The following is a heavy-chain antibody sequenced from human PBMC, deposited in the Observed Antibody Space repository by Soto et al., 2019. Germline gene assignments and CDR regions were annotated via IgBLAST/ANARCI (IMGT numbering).Heavy chain of an antibody. CDR3: AKDITPPGAASCYTCYYYYGMDV. D-gene: IGHD2-2*02. CDR2: ISWDGGST. V-gene: IGHV3-43D*04. CDR1: GFTFDDYA. Sequence: GGSLRLSCAASGFTFDDYAMHWVRQAPGKGLEWVSLISWDGGSTYYADSVKGRFTSSRDNSKNSLYLQMNSLRAEDTALYYCAKDITPPGAASCYTCYYYYGMDVWGQGTTVTVSS. J-gene: IGHJ6*02.